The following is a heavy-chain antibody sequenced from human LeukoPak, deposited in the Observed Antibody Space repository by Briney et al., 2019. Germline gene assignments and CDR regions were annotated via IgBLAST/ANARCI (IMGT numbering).Heavy chain of an antibody. CDR2: MSANGGTI. D-gene: IGHD1-26*01. V-gene: IGHV3-23*01. CDR3: AKRYSGSSGLYNFDY. J-gene: IGHJ4*02. Sequence: GGSLRLSCAVSGFTFSNYAMYWFRQAPGKGLQWVSVMSANGGTINYADSVKGRFIISRDNSKNTLYLQMNSLRAEDTAVYYCAKRYSGSSGLYNFDYWGRGTLVTVSS. CDR1: GFTFSNYA.